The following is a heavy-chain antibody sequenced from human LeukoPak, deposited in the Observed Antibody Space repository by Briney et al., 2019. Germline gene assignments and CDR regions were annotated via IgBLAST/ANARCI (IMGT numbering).Heavy chain of an antibody. J-gene: IGHJ4*02. CDR3: ARGGDYEIDY. Sequence: SETLSLTCSVSGGSISSSSYYWGWIRQPPGKGPEWIGYIYRGSTNYNPSFKSRVTISVDTSKNQFSLKLSSVTAADTAVYYCARGGDYEIDYWGQGILVTVSS. D-gene: IGHD4-17*01. CDR2: IYRGST. CDR1: GGSISSSSYY. V-gene: IGHV4-61*05.